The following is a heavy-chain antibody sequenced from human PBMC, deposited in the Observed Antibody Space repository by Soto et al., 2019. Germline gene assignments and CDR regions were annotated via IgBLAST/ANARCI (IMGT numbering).Heavy chain of an antibody. Sequence: PSETLSLTCTVSGGSISSGGYYWSWIRQHPGKGLEWIGYIFYSGTTYYNPSLKSRVTISVDTSKSQFSLKLSSVTAADTAVYYCARVFSDSSSFFEPWGQGTLVTVSS. V-gene: IGHV4-31*03. J-gene: IGHJ5*02. D-gene: IGHD6-13*01. CDR2: IFYSGTT. CDR1: GGSISSGGYY. CDR3: ARVFSDSSSFFEP.